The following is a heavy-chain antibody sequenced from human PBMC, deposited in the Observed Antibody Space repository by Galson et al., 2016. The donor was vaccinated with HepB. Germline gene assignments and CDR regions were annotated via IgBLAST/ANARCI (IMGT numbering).Heavy chain of an antibody. CDR3: ARDPAGGFFDF. V-gene: IGHV3-53*01. J-gene: IGHJ4*02. CDR1: GFRVSTMY. D-gene: IGHD3-16*01. Sequence: SLRLSCAASGFRVSTMYMSWVRQAPGKGLEWVSIIYSGRDTHYADSVKGRFTISRDSSRNTLYLQMSSLRDEDTAVYYCARDPAGGFFDFWGQGTLVTVSS. CDR2: IYSGRDT.